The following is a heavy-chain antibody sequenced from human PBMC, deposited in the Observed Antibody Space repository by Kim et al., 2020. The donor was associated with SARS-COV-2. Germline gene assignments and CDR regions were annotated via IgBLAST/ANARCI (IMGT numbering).Heavy chain of an antibody. CDR1: GFTVSSNY. Sequence: GGSLRLSCAASGFTVSSNYMSWVRQAPGKGLEWVSVIYSGGSTYYADSVKGRFTISRDNSKNTLYLQMNSLRAEDTAVYYCARVSRDGYNTIPYYFDYWGQGTLVTVSS. CDR3: ARVSRDGYNTIPYYFDY. D-gene: IGHD3-3*01. J-gene: IGHJ4*02. V-gene: IGHV3-53*01. CDR2: IYSGGST.